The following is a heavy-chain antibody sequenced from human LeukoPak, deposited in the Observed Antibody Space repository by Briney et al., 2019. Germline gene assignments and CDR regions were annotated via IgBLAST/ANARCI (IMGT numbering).Heavy chain of an antibody. Sequence: ASVKVSCEASGGTFSSYAISWVRQAPGQGLEWMGGIIPIFGTANYAQKFQGRVTITADESTSTAYMELSSLSSEDTAVYYCAIYYYGSGSYLTWFDPWGQGTLVTVSS. CDR2: IIPIFGTA. CDR1: GGTFSSYA. V-gene: IGHV1-69*13. D-gene: IGHD3-10*01. J-gene: IGHJ5*02. CDR3: AIYYYGSGSYLTWFDP.